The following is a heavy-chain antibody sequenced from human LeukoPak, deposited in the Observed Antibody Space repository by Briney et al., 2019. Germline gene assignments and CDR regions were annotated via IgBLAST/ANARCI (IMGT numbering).Heavy chain of an antibody. J-gene: IGHJ4*02. V-gene: IGHV4-59*08. CDR2: ISDIGSI. CDR3: AGHHPRNTVDF. Sequence: SETLSLTCTVSGGSISSYYWSWIRQPPGKGLEWIAYISDIGSINYNPSLKSRVTISLDTSKNQFSLKLSSVTAADTAVYYCAGHHPRNTVDFWGQGTLGTVSS. D-gene: IGHD2/OR15-2a*01. CDR1: GGSISSYY.